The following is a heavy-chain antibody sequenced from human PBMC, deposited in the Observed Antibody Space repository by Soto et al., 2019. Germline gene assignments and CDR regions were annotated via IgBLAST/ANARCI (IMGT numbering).Heavy chain of an antibody. CDR1: GFTFSSYA. D-gene: IGHD3-3*01. V-gene: IGHV3-23*01. CDR2: ISGSGGST. Sequence: GASLRLSCAASGFTFSSYAMSWVRQAPGKGLEWVSAISGSGGSTYYADSVKGRFTISRDNSKNTLYLQMNSLRAEDTAVYYCAKDRTIFGVVIKYYFDYWGQGT. J-gene: IGHJ4*02. CDR3: AKDRTIFGVVIKYYFDY.